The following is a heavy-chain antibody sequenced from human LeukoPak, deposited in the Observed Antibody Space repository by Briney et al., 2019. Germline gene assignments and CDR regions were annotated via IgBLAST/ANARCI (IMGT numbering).Heavy chain of an antibody. CDR2: INPSGGST. D-gene: IGHD3-3*01. V-gene: IGHV1-46*01. CDR1: GYTFTSYY. Sequence: GASVKVSCKASGYTFTSYYMHWARQAPGQGLEWMGIINPSGGSTSYAQKFQGRVAMTRDTSTSTVYMELSSLRSEDTAVYYCASRGDTILGYMDVWGKGTTVTVSS. J-gene: IGHJ6*03. CDR3: ASRGDTILGYMDV.